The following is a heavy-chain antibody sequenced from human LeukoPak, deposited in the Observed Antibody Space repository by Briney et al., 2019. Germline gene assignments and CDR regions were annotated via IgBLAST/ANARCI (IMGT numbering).Heavy chain of an antibody. CDR3: ARGDYDSSGYQGPFGY. Sequence: SETLSLTCAVSGGSISSSNWWSWVRQPPGKGLEWIGEIYHSGSTNYNPSLKSRVTISVDRSKNQFSLKLSSVTAADTAVYYCARGDYDSSGYQGPFGYWGQGTLVTVSS. CDR1: GGSISSSNW. V-gene: IGHV4-4*02. J-gene: IGHJ4*02. D-gene: IGHD3-22*01. CDR2: IYHSGST.